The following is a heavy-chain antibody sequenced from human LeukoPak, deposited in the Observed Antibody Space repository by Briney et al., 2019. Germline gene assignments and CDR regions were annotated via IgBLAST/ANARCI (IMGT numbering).Heavy chain of an antibody. CDR1: GFTFSSYG. J-gene: IGHJ4*02. CDR2: IRCDGSNK. D-gene: IGHD2-21*02. V-gene: IGHV3-30*02. Sequence: GGSLRLSCAASGFTFSSYGMHWVRQAPGKGLEWVAFIRCDGSNKYYADSVKGRFTISRDNSKNTLYLQMNSLGAEDKAVYYCAIQVVVTAAFGYWGQGILVTVSS. CDR3: AIQVVVTAAFGY.